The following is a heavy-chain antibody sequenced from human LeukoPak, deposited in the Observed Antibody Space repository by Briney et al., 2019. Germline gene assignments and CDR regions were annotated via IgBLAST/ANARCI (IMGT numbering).Heavy chain of an antibody. CDR3: ARGRGWLLLKYFDY. Sequence: SETLSLTCAVYGGSFSGYYWSWIRQPPGKGLEWIGEINHSGSTNYNPSLKSRVTISVDTSKNQFSLKLSSVTAADTAVYYCARGRGWLLLKYFDYWGQGTLVTVSS. CDR1: GGSFSGYY. V-gene: IGHV4-34*01. D-gene: IGHD3-22*01. CDR2: INHSGST. J-gene: IGHJ4*02.